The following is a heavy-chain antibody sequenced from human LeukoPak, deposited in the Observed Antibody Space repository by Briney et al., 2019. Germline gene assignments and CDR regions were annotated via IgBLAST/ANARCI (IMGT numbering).Heavy chain of an antibody. D-gene: IGHD1-26*01. Sequence: GGSLRLSCAASGFTFSNYDMHWVRQAPGKGLEWVALISYGGSNKYYADSVKGRFTISRDNSKNTLYLQMSSLRPEDTAVYYCASHGMGFSAVDYWGQGTLVTVSS. V-gene: IGHV3-30*03. CDR2: ISYGGSNK. CDR3: ASHGMGFSAVDY. CDR1: GFTFSNYD. J-gene: IGHJ4*02.